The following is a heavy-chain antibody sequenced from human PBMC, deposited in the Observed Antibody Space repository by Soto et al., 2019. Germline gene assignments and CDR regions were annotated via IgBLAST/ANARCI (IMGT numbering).Heavy chain of an antibody. CDR1: GYSFTSYW. CDR2: IYPGDSDT. V-gene: IGHV5-51*01. CDR3: TRFAVAGILPLAYYYGMDV. D-gene: IGHD6-19*01. J-gene: IGHJ6*02. Sequence: PGESLKISCKGSGYSFTSYWIGWVRQMPGKGLEWMGIIYPGDSDTRYSPSFQGQVTISADKSISTAYLQWSSLKASDTAMYYCTRFAVAGILPLAYYYGMDVWGQGTTVTVSS.